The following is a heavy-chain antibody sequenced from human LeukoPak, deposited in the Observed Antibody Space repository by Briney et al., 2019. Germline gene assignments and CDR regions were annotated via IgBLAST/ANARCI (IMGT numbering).Heavy chain of an antibody. V-gene: IGHV4-59*01. J-gene: IGHJ4*02. D-gene: IGHD1-26*01. CDR2: IYYSGST. CDR1: GGSISSYY. CDR3: ARVVSRGSYYYFDY. Sequence: SETLSLTCTVSGGSISSYYWSWIRQPPGKGLEWIGYIYYSGSTNYNPSLKSRVTISVDTSKNQFSLKLSSVTAADTAVYYCARVVSRGSYYYFDYWGQGTLVTVSS.